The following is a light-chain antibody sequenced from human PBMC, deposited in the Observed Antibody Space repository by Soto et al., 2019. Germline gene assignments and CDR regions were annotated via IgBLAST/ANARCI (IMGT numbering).Light chain of an antibody. V-gene: IGKV1-9*01. CDR1: QGISSY. Sequence: IHMTHSPSTLSASVVYRVTITFLASQGISSYLAWYQQKPGKAPKLLIYAASTLQSGVPSRFSGSGSGTEFTLTISSLQPEDFATYYCQQLNSYPLTFGGGTKVDIK. CDR2: AAS. CDR3: QQLNSYPLT. J-gene: IGKJ4*01.